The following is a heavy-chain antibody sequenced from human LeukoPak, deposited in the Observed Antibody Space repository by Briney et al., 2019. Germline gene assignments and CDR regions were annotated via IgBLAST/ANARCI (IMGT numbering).Heavy chain of an antibody. D-gene: IGHD6-13*01. CDR3: ARDPSYASSWYHYMDV. CDR2: ISSSSAKI. Sequence: GGSLRLSCAASEFTFVRYAMNWVRQAPGKGLEWVSYISSSSAKIDYAESVKGRFTISRDNSKNSLYLQMVSLRAEDTAVYYCARDPSYASSWYHYMDVWGKGTTVTVSS. V-gene: IGHV3-48*04. J-gene: IGHJ6*03. CDR1: EFTFVRYA.